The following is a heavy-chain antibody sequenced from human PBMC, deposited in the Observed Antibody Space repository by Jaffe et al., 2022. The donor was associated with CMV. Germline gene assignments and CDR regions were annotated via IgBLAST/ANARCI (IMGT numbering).Heavy chain of an antibody. V-gene: IGHV3-33*01. CDR2: IWYDGSNK. Sequence: QVQLVESGGGVVQPGRSLRLSCAASGFTFSSYGMHWVRQAPGKGLEWVAVIWYDGSNKYYADSVKGRFTISRDNSKNTLYLQMNSLRAEDTAVYYCARDICSSEYSSSCVPAFDIWGQGTMVTVSS. CDR3: ARDICSSEYSSSCVPAFDI. J-gene: IGHJ3*02. D-gene: IGHD6-13*01. CDR1: GFTFSSYG.